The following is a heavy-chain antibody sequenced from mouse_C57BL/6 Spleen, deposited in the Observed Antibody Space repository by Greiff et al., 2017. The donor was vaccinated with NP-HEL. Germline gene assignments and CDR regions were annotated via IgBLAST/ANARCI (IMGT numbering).Heavy chain of an antibody. D-gene: IGHD1-1*01. V-gene: IGHV1-7*01. Sequence: QVQLQQSGAELAKPGASVKLSCKASGYTFTSYWMHWVKQRPGQGLEWIGYINPSSGYTKYNQKFKDKATLTADKSSSTAYMQLSSLTYEDSAVYYCARMTTVVAQYFDYWGQGTTLTVSS. CDR3: ARMTTVVAQYFDY. CDR1: GYTFTSYW. J-gene: IGHJ2*01. CDR2: INPSSGYT.